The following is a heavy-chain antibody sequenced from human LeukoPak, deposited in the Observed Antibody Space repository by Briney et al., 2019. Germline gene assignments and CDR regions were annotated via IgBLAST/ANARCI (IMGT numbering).Heavy chain of an antibody. Sequence: KPSETLSLTCTVSGGSISSGSYYWSWIRQPAGKGLEWIGRIYTSGSTYYNPSLKSRVTISVDTSKNQFSLKLSSVTAADTAVYYCARNYYDSSGYYYSFNWFDPWGQGTLVTVSS. V-gene: IGHV4-61*02. D-gene: IGHD3-22*01. CDR2: IYTSGST. CDR1: GGSISSGSYY. CDR3: ARNYYDSSGYYYSFNWFDP. J-gene: IGHJ5*02.